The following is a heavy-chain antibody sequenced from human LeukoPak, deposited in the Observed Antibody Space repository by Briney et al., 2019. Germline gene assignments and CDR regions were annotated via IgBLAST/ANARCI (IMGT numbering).Heavy chain of an antibody. CDR3: ARHLSGVTGYIYGRGIDY. CDR2: IRRDGSEA. CDR1: GFTFSRYW. D-gene: IGHD5-18*01. Sequence: PGGSLRLSCAASGFTFSRYWMSWVRQAPGKGLEWVANIRRDGSEAHYVDSVMGRFTISRDNAKTSLYLQMNSLRAEDTAVYYCARHLSGVTGYIYGRGIDYWGQGTLVTVSS. V-gene: IGHV3-7*01. J-gene: IGHJ4*02.